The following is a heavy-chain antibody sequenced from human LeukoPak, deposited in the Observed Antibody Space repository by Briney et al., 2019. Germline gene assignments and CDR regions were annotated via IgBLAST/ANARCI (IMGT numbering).Heavy chain of an antibody. CDR3: ARGLPVSSSGYYYGAVPYYNFGMDV. J-gene: IGHJ6*02. V-gene: IGHV4-39*01. D-gene: IGHD3-22*01. CDR1: GGSISSHNYY. Sequence: KPSETLSLTCTVSGGSISSHNYYWGWIRQPPGKGLEWIGSFYYSGSTYYNPSLKSRVTISVNTSKNQFSLKLSSVTAADTAVYYCARGLPVSSSGYYYGAVPYYNFGMDVWGQGTTVIVSS. CDR2: FYYSGST.